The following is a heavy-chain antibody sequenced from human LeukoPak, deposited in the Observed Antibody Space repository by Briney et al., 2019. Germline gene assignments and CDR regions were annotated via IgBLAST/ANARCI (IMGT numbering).Heavy chain of an antibody. J-gene: IGHJ5*02. CDR2: TYYSGST. CDR1: GVSISSVDYY. Sequence: SQTLSLTCTVSGVSISSVDYYWSWIRHPPGKGLEWIGYTYYSGSTYYNRSPKSRVTISVDTSKNQFSLKLSSVTAADTAVYYCARPYYYDSRIDPWGQGTRVTVSS. V-gene: IGHV4-30-4*01. CDR3: ARPYYYDSRIDP. D-gene: IGHD3-22*01.